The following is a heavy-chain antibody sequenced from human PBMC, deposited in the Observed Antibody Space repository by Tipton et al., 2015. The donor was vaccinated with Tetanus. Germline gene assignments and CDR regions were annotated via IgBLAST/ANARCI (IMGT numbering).Heavy chain of an antibody. V-gene: IGHV4-39*01. CDR2: IYYSGST. Sequence: LRLSCTVSGGSISSSSYYWGWIRQPPGKGLEWIGSIYYSGSTYYNPSLKSRVTISVDTPKNQFSLKLSSVTAADTAVYYCARCYCSGGSCYGPNLNWFDPWGQGTLVTVSS. D-gene: IGHD2-15*01. J-gene: IGHJ5*02. CDR3: ARCYCSGGSCYGPNLNWFDP. CDR1: GGSISSSSYY.